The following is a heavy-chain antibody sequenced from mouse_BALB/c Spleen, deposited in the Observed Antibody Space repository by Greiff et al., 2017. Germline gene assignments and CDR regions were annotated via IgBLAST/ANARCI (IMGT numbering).Heavy chain of an antibody. CDR2: INPYNDGT. V-gene: IGHV1-14*01. Sequence: VQLKQSGPELVKPGASVKMSCKASGYTFTSYVMHWVKQKPGQGLEWIGYINPYNDGTKYNEKFKGKATLTSDKSSSTAYMELSSLTSEDSAVYYCARPPSYDGYGGWIAYWGQGTLVTVSA. D-gene: IGHD2-3*01. CDR1: GYTFTSYV. J-gene: IGHJ3*01. CDR3: ARPPSYDGYGGWIAY.